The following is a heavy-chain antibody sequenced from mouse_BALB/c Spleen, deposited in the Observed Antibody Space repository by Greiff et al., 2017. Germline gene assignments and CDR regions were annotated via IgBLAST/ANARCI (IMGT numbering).Heavy chain of an antibody. CDR1: GFTFNTYA. Sequence: EVQLVESGGGLVQPKGSLKLSCAASGFTFNTYAMNWVRQAPGKGLELVARIRSNSNNYATYYADSVKDRFTISRDHSHSMLYLQMNNLKTEDTAMYCCVRPFSAYWGQGTLVTVSA. V-gene: IGHV10-1*02. CDR2: IRSNSNNYAT. J-gene: IGHJ3*01. CDR3: VRPFSAY.